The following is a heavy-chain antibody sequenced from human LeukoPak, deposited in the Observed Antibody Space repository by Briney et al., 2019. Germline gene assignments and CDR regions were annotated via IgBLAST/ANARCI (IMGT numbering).Heavy chain of an antibody. CDR1: GFTSSSYA. CDR3: AKDGTSGSYYGMDY. J-gene: IGHJ4*02. Sequence: GGSLRLSCAASGFTSSSYAMSWVRQAPGKGLEWVSAISGSGGSTYYADSVKGRFTISRDNSKNTLYLQMNSLRAEDTAVYYCAKDGTSGSYYGMDYWGQGTLVTVSS. CDR2: ISGSGGST. V-gene: IGHV3-23*01. D-gene: IGHD1-26*01.